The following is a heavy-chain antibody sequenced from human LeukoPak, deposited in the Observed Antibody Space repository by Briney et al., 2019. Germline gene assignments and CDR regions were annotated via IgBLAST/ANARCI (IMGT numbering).Heavy chain of an antibody. CDR3: ARLRGPRYGDLFDS. CDR2: ITPTSGDT. V-gene: IGHV1-2*02. Sequence: ASVKVSCKASGYTFKAYYIHWLRQAPGQGFEWMGWITPTSGDTKYSQNFQDNVSMTRDMSITTAFLELSRRTSDDTAVYYCARLRGPRYGDLFDSWGQGTLVTVSS. D-gene: IGHD4-17*01. J-gene: IGHJ4*02. CDR1: GYTFKAYY.